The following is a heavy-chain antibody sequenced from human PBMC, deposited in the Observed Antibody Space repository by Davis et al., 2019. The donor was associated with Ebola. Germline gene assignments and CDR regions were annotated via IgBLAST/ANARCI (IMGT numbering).Heavy chain of an antibody. D-gene: IGHD4-17*01. CDR2: IYSGGST. CDR3: ARAGVIGDYLLDY. Sequence: GESLKISCAASGFTVSSNYMSWVRQAPGKGLEWVSVIYSGGSTYYADSVKGRFTISRDNSKNTLYLQMNSLRAEDTAVYYCARAGVIGDYLLDYWGQGTLVTVSS. J-gene: IGHJ4*02. CDR1: GFTVSSNY. V-gene: IGHV3-53*01.